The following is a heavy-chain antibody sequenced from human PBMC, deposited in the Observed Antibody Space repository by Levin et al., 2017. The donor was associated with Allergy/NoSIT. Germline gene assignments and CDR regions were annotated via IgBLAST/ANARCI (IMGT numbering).Heavy chain of an antibody. CDR3: ARVPSLTIFGVAQG. D-gene: IGHD3-3*01. CDR2: MNPNSGNT. Sequence: ASVKVSCKASGYTFTSYDINWVRQATGQGLEWMGWMNPNSGNTGYAQKFQGRVTMTRNTSISTAYMELSSLRSEDTAVYYCARVPSLTIFGVAQGWGQGTLVTVSS. V-gene: IGHV1-8*01. J-gene: IGHJ4*02. CDR1: GYTFTSYD.